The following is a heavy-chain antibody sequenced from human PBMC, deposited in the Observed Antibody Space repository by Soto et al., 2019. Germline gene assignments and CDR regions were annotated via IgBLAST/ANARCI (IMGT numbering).Heavy chain of an antibody. D-gene: IGHD2-2*01. V-gene: IGHV1-18*01. J-gene: IGHJ4*02. Sequence: VQLVQSVAEVKKPGASVKVSCKASGYTFTRYGISWVRQAPGQGLERMGWISAYNGNTNYAQKRQGRVTMTTDTSTSTAYMELRSPRSDDTAVYYCARDLADIVVVPDASPFDYWGQGTLVTVSS. CDR3: ARDLADIVVVPDASPFDY. CDR1: GYTFTRYG. CDR2: ISAYNGNT.